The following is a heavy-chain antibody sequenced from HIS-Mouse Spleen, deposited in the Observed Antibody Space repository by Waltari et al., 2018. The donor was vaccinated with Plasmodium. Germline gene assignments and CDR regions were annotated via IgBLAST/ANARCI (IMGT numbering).Heavy chain of an antibody. J-gene: IGHJ2*01. V-gene: IGHV3-21*01. Sequence: EVQLVESGGGLVKPGGSLRLSCAASGFTFSYYRMNWVRQVTGKGLDWVSSIRSSSSYIYYADSVKGRFTISRDNAKNSLYLQMNSLRAEDTAVYYCAREDILTGYYNDYWYFDLWGRGSLVTVSS. D-gene: IGHD3-9*01. CDR2: IRSSSSYI. CDR1: GFTFSYYR. CDR3: AREDILTGYYNDYWYFDL.